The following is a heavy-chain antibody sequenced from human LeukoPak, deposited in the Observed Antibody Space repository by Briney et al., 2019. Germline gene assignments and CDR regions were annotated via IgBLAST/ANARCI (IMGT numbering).Heavy chain of an antibody. CDR3: ARVTSAGYHGYRIFGY. J-gene: IGHJ4*02. V-gene: IGHV1-46*01. D-gene: IGHD5-18*01. Sequence: ASVKVSCKASGYTFTSYCMHWVRQAPGQGLEWMGIINPSGGSTSYAQKFQGRVTMTRDTSTSTVYMELSSLRSEDTAVYYCARVTSAGYHGYRIFGYWGQGTLVTVSS. CDR1: GYTFTSYC. CDR2: INPSGGST.